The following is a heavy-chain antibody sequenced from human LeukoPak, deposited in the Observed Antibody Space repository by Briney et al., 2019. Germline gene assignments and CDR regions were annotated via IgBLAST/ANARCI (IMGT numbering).Heavy chain of an antibody. D-gene: IGHD3-22*01. V-gene: IGHV4-59*01. J-gene: IGHJ6*03. CDR1: GASISGYL. CDR2: VYENGGT. Sequence: SETLSLTRTVSGASISGYLWTWIRQPPGKGLEWVAYVYENGGTNYHPSFTGRVSISLDVSKNQFSLKLTSVPAADTADYFCARLSDYDVDTSHYMDVWGKGTTVTVSS. CDR3: ARLSDYDVDTSHYMDV.